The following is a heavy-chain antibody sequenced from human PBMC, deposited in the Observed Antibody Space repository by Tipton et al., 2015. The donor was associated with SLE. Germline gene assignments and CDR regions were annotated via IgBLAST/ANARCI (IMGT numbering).Heavy chain of an antibody. D-gene: IGHD3-3*01. CDR2: IIGIFGTV. V-gene: IGHV1-69*05. J-gene: IGHJ5*02. CDR3: ARDSKWSGPVAATEKVCAS. Sequence: QSGAEVKKPGSSVKVSCKASGGTFSSYVITWVRQAPGQGLEWMGGIIGIFGTVNYAQKFQGRVTITRDETTSTAYMELRSLRSDDTAVYYCARDSKWSGPVAATEKVCASWGQGTLLTVSS. CDR1: GGTFSSYV.